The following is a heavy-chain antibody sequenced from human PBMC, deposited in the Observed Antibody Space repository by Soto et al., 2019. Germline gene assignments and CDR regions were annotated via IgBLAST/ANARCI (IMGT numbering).Heavy chain of an antibody. J-gene: IGHJ4*02. V-gene: IGHV4-34*01. CDR3: ARGYLGARLYYFDY. D-gene: IGHD1-26*01. CDR1: GGSFSGYY. Sequence: QVQLQQWGAGLLKPSETLSLTCAVYGGSFSGYYWSWIRQPPGKGLEWIGEINHSGSTNYNPSLKSRVTISVDTSKNQFSLKLSSVTAADTAVYYCARGYLGARLYYFDYWGQGTLVTVSS. CDR2: INHSGST.